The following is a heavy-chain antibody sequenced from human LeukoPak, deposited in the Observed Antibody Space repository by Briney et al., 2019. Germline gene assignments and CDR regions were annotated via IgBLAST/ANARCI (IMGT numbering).Heavy chain of an antibody. CDR2: ISYDGSNK. CDR3: ARDLGYCSGGSCYRYYHYGMDV. J-gene: IGHJ6*02. D-gene: IGHD2-15*01. V-gene: IGHV3-30-3*01. Sequence: GGSLRLFCAASGFTFSSYAMHWVRQAPGKGLEWVAVISYDGSNKYYADSVKGRFTISRDNSKNTLYLQMNSLRAEDTAVYYCARDLGYCSGGSCYRYYHYGMDVWGQGTTVTVSS. CDR1: GFTFSSYA.